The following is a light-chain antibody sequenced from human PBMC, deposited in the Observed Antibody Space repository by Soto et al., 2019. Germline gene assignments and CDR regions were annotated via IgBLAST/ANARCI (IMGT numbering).Light chain of an antibody. J-gene: IGKJ3*01. V-gene: IGKV1-9*01. CDR1: GDINSY. Sequence: DIQMTQSPTTPSTSEGDRVTITCRASGDINSYLAWYQQKPGKAPKLLIYAASTLQSGVPSRFSGSGSGTDFTLTISSFQPEDFTTYCCQVFTILLIPFGAGTMVDI. CDR2: AAS. CDR3: QVFTILLIP.